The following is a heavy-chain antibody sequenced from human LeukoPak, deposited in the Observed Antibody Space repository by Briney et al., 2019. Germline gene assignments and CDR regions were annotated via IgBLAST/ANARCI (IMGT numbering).Heavy chain of an antibody. Sequence: ASVKVSCKXSGYTLTELSMHWVRQAPGKGLEWMGGFDPEDGETIYAQKFQGRVTMTEDTSTDTAYMELSSLRSEDTAAYYCATGDSSGWYVDYWGQGTLVTVSS. CDR3: ATGDSSGWYVDY. CDR1: GYTLTELS. J-gene: IGHJ4*02. D-gene: IGHD6-19*01. V-gene: IGHV1-24*01. CDR2: FDPEDGET.